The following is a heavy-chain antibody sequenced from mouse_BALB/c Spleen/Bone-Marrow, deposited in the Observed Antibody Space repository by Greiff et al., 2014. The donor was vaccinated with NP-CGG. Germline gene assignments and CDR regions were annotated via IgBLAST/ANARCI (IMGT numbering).Heavy chain of an antibody. D-gene: IGHD2-3*01. Sequence: QVQLQQPGAELVKPGASVKLSCKASGYTFTSYYMYWVKQRPGQGLEWIGEINPSNGGTNFNEKFKSKVTLTVDKSSSTAYMQLSSLTSEDSAVYYCTRSDGYYVPHWYFDVWGAGTTVTVSS. J-gene: IGHJ1*01. V-gene: IGHV1S81*02. CDR2: INPSNGGT. CDR1: GYTFTSYY. CDR3: TRSDGYYVPHWYFDV.